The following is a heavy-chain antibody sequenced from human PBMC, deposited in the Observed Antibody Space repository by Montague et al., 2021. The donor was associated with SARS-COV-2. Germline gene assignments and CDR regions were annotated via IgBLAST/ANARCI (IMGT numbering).Heavy chain of an antibody. CDR3: AHSPYDIWTGYSTDFDY. J-gene: IGHJ4*02. Sequence: PALVKSTQTLTLTCTFSGFSLSTSGVGVGWIRQPPGKALEWLALIYWXDDKRYSPSLKSRLTITKDTSKNQVVLTMTNMDPVDTATYYCAHSPYDIWTGYSTDFDYWDQGTLVTVSS. CDR1: GFSLSTSGVG. D-gene: IGHD3-9*01. CDR2: IYWXDDK. V-gene: IGHV2-5*02.